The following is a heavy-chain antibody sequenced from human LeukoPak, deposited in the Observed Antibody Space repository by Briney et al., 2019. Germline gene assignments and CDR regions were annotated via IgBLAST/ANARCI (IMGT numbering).Heavy chain of an antibody. V-gene: IGHV3-21*01. CDR1: GFTFSSYS. Sequence: GGSLRLSCAASGFTFSSYSMNWVRQAPGKGPEWVSSISSSSSYRYYADSVKGRFTISRDNAKSSLYLQMNSLRAEDTAVYYCARDRVVPAAIRHYYYYYMDVWGKGTTVTVSS. J-gene: IGHJ6*03. CDR2: ISSSSSYR. CDR3: ARDRVVPAAIRHYYYYYMDV. D-gene: IGHD2-2*01.